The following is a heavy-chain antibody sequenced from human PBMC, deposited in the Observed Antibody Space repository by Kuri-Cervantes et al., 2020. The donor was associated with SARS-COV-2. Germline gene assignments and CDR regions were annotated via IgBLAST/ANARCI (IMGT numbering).Heavy chain of an antibody. CDR3: ARGTGDDYYYYYYMDV. Sequence: ASVKVSCKASGYTFTGYYMHWVRQAPGQGLEWMGWINPNSGGTNYAQKFQGRVTMTRDTSISTAYMELSRLISDDTAVYYCARGTGDDYYYYYYMDVWGKGTTVTVSS. J-gene: IGHJ6*03. CDR1: GYTFTGYY. V-gene: IGHV1-2*02. CDR2: INPNSGGT. D-gene: IGHD1-1*01.